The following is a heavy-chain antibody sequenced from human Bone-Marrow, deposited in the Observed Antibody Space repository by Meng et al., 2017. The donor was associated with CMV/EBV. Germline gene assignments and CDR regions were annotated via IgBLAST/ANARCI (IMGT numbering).Heavy chain of an antibody. D-gene: IGHD5-18*01. Sequence: ASVKVSCKASGYTFTGYYMHWVRQAPGQGLEWMGWINPNSGGKNYAQEFQGRVTMTRDTSISTAYMELSRLRSDDTAVYYCARGRDGFTAMESGTGHWFDPWGQGTLVTVSS. CDR2: INPNSGGK. CDR3: ARGRDGFTAMESGTGHWFDP. V-gene: IGHV1-2*02. J-gene: IGHJ5*02. CDR1: GYTFTGYY.